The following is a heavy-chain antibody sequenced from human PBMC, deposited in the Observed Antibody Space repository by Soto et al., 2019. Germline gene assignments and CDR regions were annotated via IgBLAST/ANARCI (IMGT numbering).Heavy chain of an antibody. CDR1: GVTFSSYA. J-gene: IGHJ5*02. V-gene: IGHV1-69*13. D-gene: IGHD5-12*01. Sequence: VASVKVSCKASGVTFSSYAISWVRQAPGQGLEWMGGIIPIFGTANYAQKFQGRVTITADESTSTAYMELSSLRSEDTAVYYCAREGPSGYDYVGWFDPWGQGTLVTAPQ. CDR2: IIPIFGTA. CDR3: AREGPSGYDYVGWFDP.